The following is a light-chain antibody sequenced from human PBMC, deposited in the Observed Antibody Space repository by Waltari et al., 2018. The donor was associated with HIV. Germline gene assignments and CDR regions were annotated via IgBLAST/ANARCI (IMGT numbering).Light chain of an antibody. V-gene: IGKV1-5*03. CDR2: RTS. Sequence: DIQMTQSPSTLSASVGDRVTITCRASQRISSWLAWYQHKPGKAPKLLIYRTSNLESGVPSRFSGSGSGTEFTLTVSGLQPDDSATYYCQQYSPWTFGQGTKVEVK. J-gene: IGKJ1*01. CDR1: QRISSW. CDR3: QQYSPWT.